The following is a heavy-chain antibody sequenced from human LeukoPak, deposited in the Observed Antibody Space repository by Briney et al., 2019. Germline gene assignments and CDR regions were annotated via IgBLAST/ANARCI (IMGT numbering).Heavy chain of an antibody. CDR3: AKALSQWTETTGFDY. CDR1: GFTFSSYA. D-gene: IGHD4-17*01. V-gene: IGHV3-23*01. J-gene: IGHJ4*01. Sequence: PGGSLRLSCAASGFTFSSYAMSWVRQAPGKGLEWVSAISGSGGSTYYADSVKGRFTISRDNSKNTLYLQMNSLRAEDTAVYYCAKALSQWTETTGFDYWGRGTLVTVSS. CDR2: ISGSGGST.